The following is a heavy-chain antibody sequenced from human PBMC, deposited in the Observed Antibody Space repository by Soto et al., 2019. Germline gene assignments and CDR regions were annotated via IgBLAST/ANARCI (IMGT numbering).Heavy chain of an antibody. CDR2: VYGGGNT. CDR3: TRSAVSTIIGDY. V-gene: IGHV3-66*01. CDR1: GFTVSSNY. Sequence: EVQLVESGGDLVQPGGSLRLSCAASGFTVSSNYMNWVRQAPGKGLEWVSGVYGGGNTYYADSVKGRFTISRDNSKNTLYLQMHSLRAEDTAVYYCTRSAVSTIIGDYWGQGTLVTVSS. J-gene: IGHJ4*02. D-gene: IGHD5-12*01.